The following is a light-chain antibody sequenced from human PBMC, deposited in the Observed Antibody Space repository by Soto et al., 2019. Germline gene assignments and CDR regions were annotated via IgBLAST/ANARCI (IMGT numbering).Light chain of an antibody. J-gene: IGLJ2*01. CDR1: SGDVGGYNY. V-gene: IGLV2-14*01. Sequence: QSVLTQPASVSGSPGQSITISCTGTSGDVGGYNYVSWYQQHPGKAPKLMIYEVRNRPSGVSHRFSGSKSGNTASLTISGLQADDEADYYCSSYTSSSTLTVFGGGTKLTVL. CDR2: EVR. CDR3: SSYTSSSTLTV.